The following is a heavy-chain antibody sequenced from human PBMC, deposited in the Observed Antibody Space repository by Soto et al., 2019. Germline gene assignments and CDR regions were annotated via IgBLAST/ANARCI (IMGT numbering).Heavy chain of an antibody. CDR1: GVSISNSSYY. CDR2: IYYSGIT. V-gene: IGHV4-39*01. J-gene: IGHJ4*02. Sequence: SETLSLTCTVSGVSISNSSYYWGWIRRPPGKGLEWIGTIYYSGITYYNPSLKSRVTISVDTSKNQFSLKLTSVTAADTAVYYCARHGSSWGQGTLVTVS. CDR3: ARHGSS.